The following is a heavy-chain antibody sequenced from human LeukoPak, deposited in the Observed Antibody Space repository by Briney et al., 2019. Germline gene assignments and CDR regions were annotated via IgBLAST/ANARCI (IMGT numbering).Heavy chain of an antibody. D-gene: IGHD2-2*01. J-gene: IGHJ4*02. CDR1: GFTFRDYT. V-gene: IGHV3-21*01. CDR3: AREVVIVVEPAANTIDY. CDR2: TSKSSTYI. Sequence: GGSLRLSCVASGFTFRDYTMNWVRQAPGKGLEWVSATSKSSTYIKYADSVKGRFTVSRDNAKNSLFLQMNSLRVEDTAVYYCAREVVIVVEPAANTIDYWGQGTRVTVSS.